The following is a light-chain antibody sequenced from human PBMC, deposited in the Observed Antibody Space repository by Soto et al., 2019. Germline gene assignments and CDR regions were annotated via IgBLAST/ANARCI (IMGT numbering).Light chain of an antibody. V-gene: IGKV1-8*01. CDR1: QGISSN. Sequence: AIRMTQSPSSFSASTGDRVTITCRPSQGISSNLAWYQQKPGKAPKLLIYAASTLQSGVPSRFSGSGSGTDFTLTISCLQSEDFATYYCQQYYSYPWTFGQGTKVEIK. CDR3: QQYYSYPWT. J-gene: IGKJ1*01. CDR2: AAS.